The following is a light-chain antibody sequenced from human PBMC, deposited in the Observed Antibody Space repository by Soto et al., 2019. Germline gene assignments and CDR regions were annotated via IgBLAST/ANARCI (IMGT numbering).Light chain of an antibody. Sequence: EIVMTQSPATLSVSPGERATLSCRASQSVSSNLAWYQQKPGQAPRLLIYGASTRATGIPARFSGSGSGTEFTLTISSMQYSDFAVVYSQQYNAWPLTFGGGTNVEIK. CDR3: QQYNAWPLT. V-gene: IGKV3-15*01. CDR1: QSVSSN. CDR2: GAS. J-gene: IGKJ4*01.